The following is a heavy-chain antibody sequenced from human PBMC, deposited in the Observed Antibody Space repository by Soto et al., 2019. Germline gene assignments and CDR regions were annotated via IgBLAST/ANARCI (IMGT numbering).Heavy chain of an antibody. D-gene: IGHD3-10*01. J-gene: IGHJ6*02. V-gene: IGHV3-23*01. CDR2: ISGSGGST. CDR1: GFTFSSYA. CDR3: AKDAYGSGALNDYYGMDV. Sequence: EVQLLESGGGLVQPGGSLRLSCAASGFTFSSYAMSWVRQAPGKGLEWVSAISGSGGSTYYADSVKGRFTISRDNSKNTLYLQTNSLRAEDTAVYYCAKDAYGSGALNDYYGMDVWGQGTTVTVSS.